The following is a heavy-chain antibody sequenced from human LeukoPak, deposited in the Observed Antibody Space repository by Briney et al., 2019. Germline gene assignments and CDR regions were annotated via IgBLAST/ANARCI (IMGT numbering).Heavy chain of an antibody. CDR3: ARFLSWRNWFDP. D-gene: IGHD6-13*01. J-gene: IGHJ5*02. CDR2: IYYSGST. CDR1: GGSISSSNW. Sequence: SGTLSLTCAVSGGSISSSNWWSWIRQPPGKGLEWIGYIYYSGSTSYNPSLKSRVTISVDTSKNQFSLKLSSVTAADTAVYYCARFLSWRNWFDPWGQGTLVTVSS. V-gene: IGHV4-4*02.